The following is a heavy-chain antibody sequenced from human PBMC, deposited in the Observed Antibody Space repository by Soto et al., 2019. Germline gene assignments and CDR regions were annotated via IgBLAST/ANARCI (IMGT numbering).Heavy chain of an antibody. CDR2: IYYSGST. CDR1: GVSISSYY. D-gene: IGHD2-15*01. Sequence: SETLSLTCTVSGVSISSYYWSWIRQPPGKGLEWIGYIYYSGSTNYNPSLKSRVTISVDTSKNQFSLKLSSVTAADTAVYYCAGEVYCSGGSCYSNLHWFDPWGLGTLVTVSS. CDR3: AGEVYCSGGSCYSNLHWFDP. J-gene: IGHJ5*02. V-gene: IGHV4-59*01.